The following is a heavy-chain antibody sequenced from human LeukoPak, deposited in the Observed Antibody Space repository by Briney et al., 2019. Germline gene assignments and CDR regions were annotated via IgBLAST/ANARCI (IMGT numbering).Heavy chain of an antibody. CDR1: GYTFTSYG. D-gene: IGHD1-26*01. J-gene: IGHJ4*02. CDR3: ARWVGATTPLIPTFDY. V-gene: IGHV1-18*01. CDR2: ISAYNGST. Sequence: ASVKVSCKASGYTFTSYGISWVRQAPGQGLEWMGWISAYNGSTNYAQKLQGRVTMTTDTSTSTAYMELRSLRSDDTAVYYCARWVGATTPLIPTFDYWGQGTLVTVSS.